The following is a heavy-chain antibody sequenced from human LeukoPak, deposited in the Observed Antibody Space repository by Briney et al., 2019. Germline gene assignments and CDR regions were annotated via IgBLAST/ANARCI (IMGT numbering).Heavy chain of an antibody. CDR3: ASSTVPYYYDSSGYSY. D-gene: IGHD3-22*01. V-gene: IGHV3-21*01. Sequence: GGSLRLSCAASGFTFSSYSMNWVRQAPGKGLEWVSSISSSSSYIYYADSVKGRFTISRDNAKNSLYLQMNSLRAEDTAVYYCASSTVPYYYDSSGYSYWGQGTLVTVSS. CDR1: GFTFSSYS. CDR2: ISSSSSYI. J-gene: IGHJ4*02.